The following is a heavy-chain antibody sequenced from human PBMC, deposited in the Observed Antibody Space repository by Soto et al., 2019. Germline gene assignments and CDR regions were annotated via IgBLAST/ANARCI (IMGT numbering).Heavy chain of an antibody. CDR3: ARDGGKSGFYDAFDI. Sequence: LRLSCGGSGFTFRSYSFHWVRQAPGRGLEWVALVSYVGDNKYYVESVRGRFTISRDNLKNTVYLQMDSLTADDTAVYHCARDGGKSGFYDAFDIWGQGTVVTV. D-gene: IGHD1-26*01. CDR1: GFTFRSYS. V-gene: IGHV3-30*01. CDR2: VSYVGDNK. J-gene: IGHJ3*02.